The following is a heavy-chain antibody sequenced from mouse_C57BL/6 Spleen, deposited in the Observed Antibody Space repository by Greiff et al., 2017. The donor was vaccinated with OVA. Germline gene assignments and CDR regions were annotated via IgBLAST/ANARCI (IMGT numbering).Heavy chain of an antibody. J-gene: IGHJ4*01. CDR3: ARQEETGTDAMGY. CDR1: GFTFSSYG. V-gene: IGHV5-6*02. D-gene: IGHD4-1*01. CDR2: ISSGGSYT. Sequence: DVMLVESGGDLVKPGGSLKLSCAASGFTFSSYGMSWVRQTPDKRLEWVATISSGGSYTYYQDSVKGRFTISRDNAKNNLYLQMSNLKSEDTAMYYCARQEETGTDAMGYWGQGATVTVSS.